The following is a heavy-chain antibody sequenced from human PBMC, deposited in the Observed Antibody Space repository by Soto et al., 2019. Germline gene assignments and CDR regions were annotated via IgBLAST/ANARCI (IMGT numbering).Heavy chain of an antibody. CDR3: VSGGLSGTYAGYFFDF. J-gene: IGHJ4*02. CDR1: GYSFNNYW. CDR2: LYSGNSDT. V-gene: IGHV5-51*01. D-gene: IGHD1-26*01. Sequence: GDSLKISCRTSGYSFNNYWIGWVRQMPGKGLEWMAILYSGNSDTRYSPSFQGQVTISVDKAISTAYLQWSSLKASDTALYFCVSGGLSGTYAGYFFDFWGLGTLVTVSS.